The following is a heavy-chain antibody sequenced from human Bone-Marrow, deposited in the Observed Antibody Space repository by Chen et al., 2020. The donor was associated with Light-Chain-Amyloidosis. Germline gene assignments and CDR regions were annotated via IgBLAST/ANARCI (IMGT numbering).Heavy chain of an antibody. J-gene: IGHJ4*02. Sequence: QVQRPDARTCPVKPADTLSLTCDVSGYSISSDYYWDWIRQPPGTGLEWLGRIHRSGNTYYNPSLKSRLTISVDTSNNQFSLNGKEGTAADTAVYYCVRGCFNGGWPMAGLDHWGQGTLVTVSS. CDR2: IHRSGNT. CDR3: VRGCFNGGWPMAGLDH. V-gene: IGHV4-38-2*01. CDR1: GYSISSDYY. D-gene: IGHD6-19*01.